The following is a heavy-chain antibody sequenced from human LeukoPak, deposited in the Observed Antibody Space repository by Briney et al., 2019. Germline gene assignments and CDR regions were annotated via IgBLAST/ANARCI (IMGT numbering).Heavy chain of an antibody. D-gene: IGHD2-2*01. J-gene: IGHJ4*02. V-gene: IGHV3-23*01. CDR1: GFTFSTYA. CDR3: AKEGLPAAIRFPHFDS. CDR2: ISGSGGST. Sequence: GGSLRLFCAASGFTFSTYAMSCVRQAPGKGLEGVSSISGSGGSTYFADSVKGRFSITRVNSKNTLDLQMDSLRADDTAVYYCAKEGLPAAIRFPHFDSWGQGTLVTVST.